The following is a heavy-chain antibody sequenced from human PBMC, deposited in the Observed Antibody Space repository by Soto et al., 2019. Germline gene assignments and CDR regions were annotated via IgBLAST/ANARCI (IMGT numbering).Heavy chain of an antibody. D-gene: IGHD2-15*01. CDR1: GFTFSSYV. J-gene: IGHJ3*02. Sequence: EVQLLESGGGLVQPGGSLRLSCEASGFTFSSYVMSWVRQAPGKGLECVSTISAGGDSTYSADSVKGRFTISRDNSKNKLYMQMKSLRAEDTAIYYCAKACGSKMVALLIDAFDIWGQGTMVTVSP. V-gene: IGHV3-23*01. CDR3: AKACGSKMVALLIDAFDI. CDR2: ISAGGDST.